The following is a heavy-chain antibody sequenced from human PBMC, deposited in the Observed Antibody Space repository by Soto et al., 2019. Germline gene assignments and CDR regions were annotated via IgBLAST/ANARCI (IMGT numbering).Heavy chain of an antibody. CDR1: GFTFSSFW. J-gene: IGHJ3*02. CDR3: ASWSPTGRAFDI. V-gene: IGHV3-74*01. Sequence: GGSLRLSCAASGFTFSSFWMHWVRQAPGKGLVWVSGINSDGGRTYYADSVRGRFTISRDNAKSTLYLQMNSLRAEDTAVYYCASWSPTGRAFDIWGQGTMVTVSS. D-gene: IGHD2-15*01. CDR2: INSDGGRT.